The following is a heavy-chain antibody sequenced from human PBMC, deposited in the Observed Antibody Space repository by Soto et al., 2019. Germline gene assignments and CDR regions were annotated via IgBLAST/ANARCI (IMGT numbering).Heavy chain of an antibody. J-gene: IGHJ6*02. D-gene: IGHD5-18*01. CDR1: GDSISSYY. Sequence: SETLSLTCTVSGDSISSYYWSWIRQPPGKGLEWIGYIYYSGSTNYNPSLKSRVTISVDTSKNQFSLKLSSVTAADTAVYYCARGQLDGGYRGDYYYYGMDVWGQGTSVTVSS. V-gene: IGHV4-59*12. CDR3: ARGQLDGGYRGDYYYYGMDV. CDR2: IYYSGST.